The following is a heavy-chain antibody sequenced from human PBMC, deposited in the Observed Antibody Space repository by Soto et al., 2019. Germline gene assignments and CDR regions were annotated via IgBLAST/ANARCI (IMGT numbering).Heavy chain of an antibody. CDR2: INPNSGGT. V-gene: IGHV1-2*04. Sequence: ASVKVSCKASGYTFTGYYMHWVRQAPGQGLEWMGWINPNSGGTNYAQKFQGWVTMTRDTSISTAYMELSRLRSDDTAVYYCARDSEYYYDSSGYSVDHYGMDVWGQGTTVTVSS. D-gene: IGHD3-22*01. J-gene: IGHJ6*02. CDR1: GYTFTGYY. CDR3: ARDSEYYYDSSGYSVDHYGMDV.